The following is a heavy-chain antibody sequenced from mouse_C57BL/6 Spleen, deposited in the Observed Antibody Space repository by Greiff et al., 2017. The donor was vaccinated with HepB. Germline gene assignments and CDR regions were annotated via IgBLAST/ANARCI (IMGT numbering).Heavy chain of an antibody. CDR3: ARDPLGRYFDY. V-gene: IGHV3-6*01. D-gene: IGHD4-1*01. Sequence: DVKLQESGPGLVKPSQSLSLTCSVTGYSITSGYYWNWIRQFPGNKLEWMGYISYDGSNNYNPSLKNRISITRDTSKNQFFLKLNSVTTEDTATYYCARDPLGRYFDYWGQGTTLTVSS. CDR2: ISYDGSN. J-gene: IGHJ2*01. CDR1: GYSITSGYY.